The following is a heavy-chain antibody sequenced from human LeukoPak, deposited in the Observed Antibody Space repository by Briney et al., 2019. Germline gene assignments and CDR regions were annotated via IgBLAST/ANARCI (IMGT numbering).Heavy chain of an antibody. J-gene: IGHJ4*02. CDR2: ISGYNDNT. Sequence: GASVTVSFTASAYTFTCCGINWVRQAPGQGLEWMGWISGYNDNTHYAKKFQGRVTLTTDTPTSTDYMELRSLRSDDTAVYYCARDGTSTDDYWGQGTLVTVSS. V-gene: IGHV1-18*01. CDR1: AYTFTCCG. CDR3: ARDGTSTDDY. D-gene: IGHD1-7*01.